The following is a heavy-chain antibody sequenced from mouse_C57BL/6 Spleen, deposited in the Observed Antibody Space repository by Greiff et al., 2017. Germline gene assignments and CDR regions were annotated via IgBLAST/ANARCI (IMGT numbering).Heavy chain of an antibody. V-gene: IGHV1-26*01. D-gene: IGHD2-3*01. CDR3: ARGWLLD. J-gene: IGHJ2*01. CDR2: INPNNGGT. Sequence: VHVKQSGPELVKPGASVKISCKASGYTFTDYYMNWVKQSHGKSLEWIGDINPNNGGTSYNQKFKGKATLTVDKSSSTAYMELRSLTSEDSAVYYCARGWLLDWGQGTTLTVSS. CDR1: GYTFTDYY.